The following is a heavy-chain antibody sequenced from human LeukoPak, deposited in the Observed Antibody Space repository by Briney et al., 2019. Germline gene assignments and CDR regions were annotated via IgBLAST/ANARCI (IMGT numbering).Heavy chain of an antibody. J-gene: IGHJ4*02. V-gene: IGHV3-21*01. CDR3: ARYLHYYDSSGPFY. CDR2: ISSSRSYI. D-gene: IGHD3-22*01. CDR1: GFTFSSYS. Sequence: GGSLRLSCAASGFTFSSYSMNWVRQAPGKGLEWVSSISSSRSYIYYADSVKGRFTISRDNAKNSLYLQMNSLRAEDTAVYYCARYLHYYDSSGPFYWGQGTLVTVSS.